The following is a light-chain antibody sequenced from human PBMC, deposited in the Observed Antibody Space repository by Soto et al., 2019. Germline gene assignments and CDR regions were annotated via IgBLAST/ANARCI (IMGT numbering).Light chain of an antibody. Sequence: QAVVTQPRSVSGSPGQSVTISCTGTSGDVGAYNYVSWYQQHPGKAPKLMIYDVSKRPSGVPDRFSGSKSANTASLTISGLQAEDEADYYCCSYAGSSTRVFGGGTKLTVL. CDR3: CSYAGSSTRV. J-gene: IGLJ2*01. V-gene: IGLV2-11*01. CDR2: DVS. CDR1: SGDVGAYNY.